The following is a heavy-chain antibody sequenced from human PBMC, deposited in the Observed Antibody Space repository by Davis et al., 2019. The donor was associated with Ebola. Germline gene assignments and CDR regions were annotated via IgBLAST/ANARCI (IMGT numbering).Heavy chain of an antibody. CDR3: AREDQLLMDLWFDP. J-gene: IGHJ5*02. CDR1: GFTFSSYE. CDR2: ISSSGSTI. V-gene: IGHV3-48*03. Sequence: GSLRLSCAASGFTFSSYEMNWVRQAPGKGLEWVSYISSSGSTIYYADSVKGRFTISRDNAKNSLYLQMNSLRAEDTAVYYCAREDQLLMDLWFDPWGQGTLVTVSS. D-gene: IGHD2-2*01.